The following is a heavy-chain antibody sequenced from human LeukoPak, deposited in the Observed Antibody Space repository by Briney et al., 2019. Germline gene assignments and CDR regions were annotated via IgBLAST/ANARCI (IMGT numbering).Heavy chain of an antibody. J-gene: IGHJ4*02. V-gene: IGHV4-30-2*01. D-gene: IGHD3-22*01. CDR3: ASSSSYDSSGYYYGARYFDY. CDR2: IYHSGST. CDR1: DGSISSGGYS. Sequence: SQTLSLTCADSDGSISSGGYSWSWIRQPPGKGLEWIGYIYHSGSTYYNPSLKSRVTISVDRSKNQFSLKLSSVTAADTAVYYCASSSSYDSSGYYYGARYFDYWGQGTLVTVSS.